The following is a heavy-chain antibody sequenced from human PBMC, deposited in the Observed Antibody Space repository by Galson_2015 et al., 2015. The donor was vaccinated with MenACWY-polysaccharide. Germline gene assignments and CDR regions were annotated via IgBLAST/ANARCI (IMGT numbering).Heavy chain of an antibody. CDR1: GFTFTSYA. Sequence: SLRLSCAASGFTFTSYAMTWLRQAPGTGLERVSAISGSGGATYYIDSVKGRFTISRDNSKNTAYLQMNSLRAEDTAIYYCAKGGGFYDTSGYWNWGQGTLVTVSS. CDR2: ISGSGGAT. J-gene: IGHJ4*02. V-gene: IGHV3-23*01. D-gene: IGHD3-22*01. CDR3: AKGGGFYDTSGYWN.